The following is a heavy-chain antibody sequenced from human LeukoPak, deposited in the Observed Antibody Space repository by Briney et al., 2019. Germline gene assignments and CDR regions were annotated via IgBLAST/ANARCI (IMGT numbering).Heavy chain of an antibody. CDR3: AKGDYSNYVRSYFDY. V-gene: IGHV3-23*01. Sequence: GGSLRLSCAASGFTFSSYSMNWVRQAPGKGLEWVSGISGSGGSTYYADSVKGRFTISRDNSKNTLYLQINSLRAEDTAVYYCAKGDYSNYVRSYFDYWGQGTLVTVSS. CDR1: GFTFSSYS. D-gene: IGHD4-11*01. J-gene: IGHJ4*02. CDR2: ISGSGGST.